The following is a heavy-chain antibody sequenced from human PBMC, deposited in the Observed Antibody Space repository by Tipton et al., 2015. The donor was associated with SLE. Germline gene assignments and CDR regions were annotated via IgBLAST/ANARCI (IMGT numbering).Heavy chain of an antibody. CDR2: IDHSGST. V-gene: IGHV4-34*01. CDR1: GGSFSGYY. J-gene: IGHJ4*02. CDR3: AGVPGIAAAGTHY. Sequence: SLTCAVYGGSFSGYYWSWIRQPPGEGLEWIGEIDHSGSTYYNPSLKSRVTISVDTSKNQFSLRLSSVTAADTAVYYCAGVPGIAAAGTHYWGQGTLVTVSS. D-gene: IGHD6-13*01.